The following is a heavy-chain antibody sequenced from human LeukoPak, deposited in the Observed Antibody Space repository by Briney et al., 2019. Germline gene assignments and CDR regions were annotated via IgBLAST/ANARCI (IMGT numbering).Heavy chain of an antibody. CDR3: ARGTRVDP. CDR1: GFTVSSNY. CDR2: IYSGIDT. Sequence: GGSLRLSCAASGFTVSSNYMSWVRQAPGEGLEWVSLIYSGIDTYYADSVKGRFTISRDNSKNTLYLQMNSLRDDDTAVYYCARGTRVDPWGQGTLVTVSS. V-gene: IGHV3-66*01. J-gene: IGHJ5*02.